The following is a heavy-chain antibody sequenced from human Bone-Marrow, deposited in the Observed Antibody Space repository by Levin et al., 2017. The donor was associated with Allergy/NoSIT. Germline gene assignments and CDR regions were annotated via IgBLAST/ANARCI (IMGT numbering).Heavy chain of an antibody. Sequence: PGGSLRLSCAASGFTFSSYAMHWVRQAPGKGLEWVAVISYDGSNKYYADSVKGRFTISRDNSKNTLYLQMNSLRAEDTAVYYCAREIQLERPYYYYGMDVWGQGTTVTVSS. V-gene: IGHV3-30-3*01. CDR3: AREIQLERPYYYYGMDV. D-gene: IGHD1-1*01. CDR2: ISYDGSNK. J-gene: IGHJ6*02. CDR1: GFTFSSYA.